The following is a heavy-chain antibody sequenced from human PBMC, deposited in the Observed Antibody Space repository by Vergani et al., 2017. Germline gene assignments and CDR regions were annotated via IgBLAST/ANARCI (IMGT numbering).Heavy chain of an antibody. V-gene: IGHV3-30-3*01. Sequence: QVQLQESGPGLVKPSGTLSLTCAVSGGSISSSNWWSWVRQPPGKGLEWVAVISYDGSNKYYADSVKGRFTISRDNSKNTLYLQMNSLRAEDTAVYYCARAPAGIAAAHRSYYFDYWGQGTLVTVSS. D-gene: IGHD6-13*01. J-gene: IGHJ4*02. CDR3: ARAPAGIAAAHRSYYFDY. CDR1: GGSISSSN. CDR2: ISYDGSNK.